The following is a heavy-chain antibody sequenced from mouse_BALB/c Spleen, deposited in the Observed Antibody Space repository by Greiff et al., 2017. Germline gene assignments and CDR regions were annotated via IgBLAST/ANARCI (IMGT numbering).Heavy chain of an antibody. CDR3: ARAVIYYYGSSSYYYAMDY. D-gene: IGHD1-1*01. Sequence: VQLQQSGAELMKPGASVKISCKATGYTFSSYWIEWVKQRPGHGLEWIGEILPGSGSTNYNEKFKGKATFTADTSSNTAYMQLSSLTSEDSAVYYCARAVIYYYGSSSYYYAMDYWGQGTSVTVSS. CDR2: ILPGSGST. J-gene: IGHJ4*01. V-gene: IGHV1-9*01. CDR1: GYTFSSYW.